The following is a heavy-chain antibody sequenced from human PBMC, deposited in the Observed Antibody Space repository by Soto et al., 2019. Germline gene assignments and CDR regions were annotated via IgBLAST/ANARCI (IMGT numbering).Heavy chain of an antibody. CDR2: ISPYNGNT. CDR1: GYPFTSYG. CDR3: ARDQSCDRNYYSGIDV. Sequence: QVHLVQSGAEVKKPGASVKVSCKASGYPFTSYGIGWVRQAPGQGLEWMGWISPYNGNTYYPQKFQGRVTMTTDTSTNTVYMELRSLKSDDTAVYYCARDQSCDRNYYSGIDVWGQGTTVTVSS. V-gene: IGHV1-18*01. J-gene: IGHJ6*02.